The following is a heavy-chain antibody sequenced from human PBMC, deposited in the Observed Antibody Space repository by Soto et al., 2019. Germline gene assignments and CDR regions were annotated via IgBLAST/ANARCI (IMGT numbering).Heavy chain of an antibody. CDR2: IYHSGST. Sequence: QVQLQESGPGLVEPSGTLSLACVVSGGSISSCSWWSWFRQPPGKGLEWIGEIYHSGSTNYNPSLKSRVTISVDKSKNQFSLKLSSVTAADTAVYYCARVLVGSYGRNWFDPWGQGTLVTVSS. D-gene: IGHD5-18*01. CDR3: ARVLVGSYGRNWFDP. V-gene: IGHV4-4*02. CDR1: GGSISSCSW. J-gene: IGHJ5*02.